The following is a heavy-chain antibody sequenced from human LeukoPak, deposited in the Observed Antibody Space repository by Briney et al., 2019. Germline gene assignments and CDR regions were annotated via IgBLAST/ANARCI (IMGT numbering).Heavy chain of an antibody. CDR3: ARDRIAAATDAFDI. D-gene: IGHD6-13*01. CDR2: IYHSGST. CDR1: GYSISSGYY. J-gene: IGHJ3*02. Sequence: PSETLSLTCTVSGYSISSGYYWGWIRQPPGKGLEWIGSIYHSGSTYYNPSLKSRVTISVDTSKNQFSLKLSPVTAADTAVYYCARDRIAAATDAFDIWGQGTMVTVSS. V-gene: IGHV4-38-2*02.